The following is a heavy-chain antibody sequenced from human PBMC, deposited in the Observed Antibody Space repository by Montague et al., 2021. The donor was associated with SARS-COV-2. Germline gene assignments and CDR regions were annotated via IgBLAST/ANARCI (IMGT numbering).Heavy chain of an antibody. V-gene: IGHV4-38-2*02. CDR1: GFSIGSGDY. CDR2: IYHSETT. J-gene: IGHJ3*02. CDR3: VREKAGGLRNVFDI. Sequence: SETLSLTCTVSGFSIGSGDYWGWIRQPPGKGLEWIGSIYHSETTYYNPSLQSRLTMSIDTSTNQFSLRLTPVTAADTAVFFCVREKAGGLRNVFDIWGQGATVTVSS.